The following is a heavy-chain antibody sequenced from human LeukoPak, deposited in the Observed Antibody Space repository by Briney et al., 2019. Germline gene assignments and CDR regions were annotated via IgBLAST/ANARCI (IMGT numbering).Heavy chain of an antibody. CDR2: IYTSGST. J-gene: IGHJ3*02. CDR1: GGSISSGSYY. V-gene: IGHV4-61*02. D-gene: IGHD5-12*01. Sequence: SETLSLTCTVSGGSISSGSYYWSWIRQPAGKGLEWIGRIYTSGSTNYNPSLKSRVTISVDTSKNQFSLELSSVTAADTAVYYCARHLGPLRLRNEGGTDAFDIWGQGTMVTVSS. CDR3: ARHLGPLRLRNEGGTDAFDI.